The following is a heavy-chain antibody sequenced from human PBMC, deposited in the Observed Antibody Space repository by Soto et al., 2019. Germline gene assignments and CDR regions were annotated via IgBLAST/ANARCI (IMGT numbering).Heavy chain of an antibody. Sequence: PSVTLSLTCTVSGGSLSSYYWSLIRPPAGKGLEWIGRIYTSGSTNYNPSLKSRVTMSVDTSKNQFSLKLSSVTAADTAVYYCARAIAVARSNWVDPWGQGTRVTVSA. CDR3: ARAIAVARSNWVDP. CDR1: GGSLSSYY. D-gene: IGHD6-19*01. J-gene: IGHJ5*02. CDR2: IYTSGST. V-gene: IGHV4-4*07.